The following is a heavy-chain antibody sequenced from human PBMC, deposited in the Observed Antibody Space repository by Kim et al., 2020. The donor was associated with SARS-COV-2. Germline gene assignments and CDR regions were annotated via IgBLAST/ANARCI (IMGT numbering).Heavy chain of an antibody. Sequence: GGSLRLSCAASGFTFSSYGMHWVRQAPGKGLEWVAVIWYDGSNKYYADSVKGRFTISRDNSKNTLYLQMNSLRAEDTAVYYCAKDLAPHEGSPFDYWGQGTLVTVSS. J-gene: IGHJ4*02. D-gene: IGHD1-26*01. CDR1: GFTFSSYG. CDR3: AKDLAPHEGSPFDY. V-gene: IGHV3-33*06. CDR2: IWYDGSNK.